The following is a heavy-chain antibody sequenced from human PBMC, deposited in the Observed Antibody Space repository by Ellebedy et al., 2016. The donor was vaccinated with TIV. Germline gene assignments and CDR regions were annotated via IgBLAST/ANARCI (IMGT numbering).Heavy chain of an antibody. CDR1: DGSISSHY. V-gene: IGHV4-59*08. CDR3: ARGTSGWTLGAFHN. Sequence: MPSETLSLTCTVSDGSISSHYCSWIRQSPGKGLEWIGYVSYSGFTNYNPSLKSRVSISVDAAKNQFFLKMNSVTAAGTAVYYCARGTSGWTLGAFHNWGQGTHVTVS. D-gene: IGHD6-25*01. J-gene: IGHJ4*02. CDR2: VSYSGFT.